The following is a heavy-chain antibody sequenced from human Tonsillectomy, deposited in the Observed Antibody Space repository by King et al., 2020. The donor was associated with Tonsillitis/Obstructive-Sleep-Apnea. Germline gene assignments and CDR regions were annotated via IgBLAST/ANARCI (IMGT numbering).Heavy chain of an antibody. J-gene: IGHJ4*02. CDR3: ARLPRVLTTTPHYYFDY. Sequence: QLVQSGAEVKKPGESLKISCKGSGYSFTSYWIAWGRQMPGKGLEWMGIIYPVDSDTRYRPSFKGQVTISADKSISTAYLQWSGLKASDTAMYYCARLPRVLTTTPHYYFDYWGQGTLVTVSS. CDR1: GYSFTSYW. V-gene: IGHV5-51*01. D-gene: IGHD3-22*01. CDR2: IYPVDSDT.